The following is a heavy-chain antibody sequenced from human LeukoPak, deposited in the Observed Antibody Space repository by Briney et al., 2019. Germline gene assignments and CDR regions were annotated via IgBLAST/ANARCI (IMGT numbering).Heavy chain of an antibody. J-gene: IGHJ4*02. CDR3: ARDFHPPYGDYLFDY. Sequence: PGGSLRLSCAASGFTFNNYAMNWVRQAPGKGLEWVSSISSSSSYIYYADSVKGRFTISRDNAKNSLYLQMNSLRAEDTAVYYCARDFHPPYGDYLFDYWGQGTLVTVSS. CDR1: GFTFNNYA. V-gene: IGHV3-21*01. D-gene: IGHD4-17*01. CDR2: ISSSSSYI.